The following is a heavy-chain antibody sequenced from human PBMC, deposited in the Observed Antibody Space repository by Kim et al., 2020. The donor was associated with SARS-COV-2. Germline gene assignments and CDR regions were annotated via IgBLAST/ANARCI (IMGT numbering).Heavy chain of an antibody. Sequence: GGSLRLSCAASGFTFDAHAIHWVRQAPGKGLEWVSGIRWNSDSIGYADSVKGRFTISRDNAKNSLYLQMNSLRAEDTALYYCAKDGGFASGSRSDSGAGSFDYWGQGTLVTVSS. CDR3: AKDGGFASGSRSDSGAGSFDY. D-gene: IGHD3-10*01. V-gene: IGHV3-9*01. CDR1: GFTFDAHA. CDR2: IRWNSDSI. J-gene: IGHJ4*02.